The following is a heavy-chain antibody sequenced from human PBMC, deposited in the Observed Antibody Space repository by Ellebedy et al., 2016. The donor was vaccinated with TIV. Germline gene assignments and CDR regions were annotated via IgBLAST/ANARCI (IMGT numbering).Heavy chain of an antibody. CDR2: IYYSGST. Sequence: MPSETLSLTCTVSGGSISSSSYYWGWIRQPPGKGLEWIGSIYYSGSTYYNPSLKSRVTISVDTSKNQFSLKLSSVTAADTAVYYCARPANGYSSSWYDYWGQGTLVTVSS. V-gene: IGHV4-39*01. D-gene: IGHD6-13*01. CDR3: ARPANGYSSSWYDY. CDR1: GGSISSSSYY. J-gene: IGHJ4*02.